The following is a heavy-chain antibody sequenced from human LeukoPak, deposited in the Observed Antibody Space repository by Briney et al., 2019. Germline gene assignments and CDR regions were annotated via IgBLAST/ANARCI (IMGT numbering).Heavy chain of an antibody. J-gene: IGHJ3*02. CDR3: ARESCSSTSCYFTAFDI. Sequence: PSETLSLTCTVSGGSISSYYWSWIRQPAGKGLEWIGRIYTSGSTNYNPSLKSRVTMSVDASKNQFSLKLSSVTAADTAVYYCARESCSSTSCYFTAFDIWGQGTMVTVSS. D-gene: IGHD2-2*01. CDR1: GGSISSYY. CDR2: IYTSGST. V-gene: IGHV4-4*07.